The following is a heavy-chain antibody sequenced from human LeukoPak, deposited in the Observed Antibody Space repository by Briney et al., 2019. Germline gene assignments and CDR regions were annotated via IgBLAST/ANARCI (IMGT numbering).Heavy chain of an antibody. CDR2: ISSSSSYI. V-gene: IGHV3-21*01. Sequence: GGSLRLSCAASGFTFSSYSMNWVRQAPGKGLEWVSSISSSSSYIYYADSLKGRFTISRDNAKNPLYLQMNSLRAEDTAVYYCARDGRLYCSGGSCYPVDYWGQGTLVTVSS. J-gene: IGHJ4*02. CDR1: GFTFSSYS. CDR3: ARDGRLYCSGGSCYPVDY. D-gene: IGHD2-15*01.